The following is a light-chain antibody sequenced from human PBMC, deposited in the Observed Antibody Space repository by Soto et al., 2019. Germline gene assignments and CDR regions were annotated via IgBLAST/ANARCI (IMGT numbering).Light chain of an antibody. CDR1: QSIGSH. J-gene: IGKJ1*01. V-gene: IGKV3-15*01. Sequence: EIVMTQSPVTLSVSPGERATLSCRASQSIGSHLAWYQQKPGQGPRLLIYSASTRATGIPARFNGSGSGTEFTLTISGLQSEDFAVYYCQQYNNWPPWTFGQGTKVEIK. CDR3: QQYNNWPPWT. CDR2: SAS.